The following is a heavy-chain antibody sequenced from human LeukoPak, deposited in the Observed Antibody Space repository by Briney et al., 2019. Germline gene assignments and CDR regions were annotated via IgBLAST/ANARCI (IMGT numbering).Heavy chain of an antibody. CDR1: GYSISSGYY. V-gene: IGHV4-38-2*02. J-gene: IGHJ5*02. CDR2: IYHSGST. CDR3: ARDLRGVLLWFGELPGAWFDP. Sequence: TSETLSLTCALSGYSISSGYYWGWIRQPPGKGLEWIGSIYHSGSTYYNPSLKSRVTISVDTSKNQFSLKLSSVTAADTAVYYCARDLRGVLLWFGELPGAWFDPWGQGTLVTVSS. D-gene: IGHD3-10*01.